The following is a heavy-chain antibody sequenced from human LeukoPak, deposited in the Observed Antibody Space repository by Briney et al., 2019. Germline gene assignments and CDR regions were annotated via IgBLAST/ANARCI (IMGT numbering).Heavy chain of an antibody. J-gene: IGHJ4*02. CDR3: ARGEAAAGPPFDY. V-gene: IGHV3-64*01. CDR1: GFTFSSYA. Sequence: PGGSLRLSCAASGFTFSSYAMHWVRQAPGKGLEYVSAISSNGGSTYYANSVKGRFTISRDNSKNTLYLQMGSLRAEDMAVYYCARGEAAAGPPFDYWGQGTLVTVSS. D-gene: IGHD6-13*01. CDR2: ISSNGGST.